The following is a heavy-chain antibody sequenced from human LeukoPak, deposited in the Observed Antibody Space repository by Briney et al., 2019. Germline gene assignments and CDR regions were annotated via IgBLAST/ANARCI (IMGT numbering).Heavy chain of an antibody. Sequence: SETLSLTCTVSGGSFTNYYWSWIRQPPGGGLDWVGHIYYSGSTKYNPSFQSRVTILLDTSTNQFSLKLSSVTAADTAVYYCARIATTRDFWNGHSYYVDVWGKGTTITVSS. V-gene: IGHV4-59*01. CDR1: GGSFTNYY. CDR2: IYYSGST. D-gene: IGHD3-3*01. CDR3: ARIATTRDFWNGHSYYVDV. J-gene: IGHJ6*03.